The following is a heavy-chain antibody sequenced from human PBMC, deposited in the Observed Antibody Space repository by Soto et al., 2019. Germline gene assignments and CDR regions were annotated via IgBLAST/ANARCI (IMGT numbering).Heavy chain of an antibody. J-gene: IGHJ3*02. CDR2: IYYSGNT. CDR3: ARAVAGILFEWLGALDI. Sequence: SETLSLTCTVSGDSISSGDYYWRWIRQPPGKGLEWIGCIYYSGNTYYNPSLKRRFSISVDTSKNQFSLKLSSVTAADTAVYYCARAVAGILFEWLGALDIWGQGTMVTVSS. D-gene: IGHD2-15*01. CDR1: GDSISSGDYY. V-gene: IGHV4-30-4*02.